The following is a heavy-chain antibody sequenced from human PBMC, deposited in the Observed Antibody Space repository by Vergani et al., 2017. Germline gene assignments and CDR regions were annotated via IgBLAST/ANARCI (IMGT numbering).Heavy chain of an antibody. CDR3: ARVDIVVVPAAPYYYYGMDV. CDR2: INAGNGNT. CDR1: GYTFTSYA. D-gene: IGHD2-2*01. J-gene: IGHJ6*02. Sequence: QVQLVQSGAEVKKPGASVKVSCKASGYTFTSYAMHWVRQAPGQRLEWMGWINAGNGNTKYSQKFQGRVTITRDTSASTAYMELSSLRSEDTAVYYCARVDIVVVPAAPYYYYGMDVWGQGTTVTVAS. V-gene: IGHV1-3*01.